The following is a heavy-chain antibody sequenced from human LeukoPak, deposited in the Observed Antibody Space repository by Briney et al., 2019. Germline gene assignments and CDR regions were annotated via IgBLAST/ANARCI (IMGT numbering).Heavy chain of an antibody. CDR2: IYHSGST. CDR3: ARGGGYASPIGY. D-gene: IGHD5-12*01. J-gene: IGHJ4*02. CDR1: GGSISTYY. V-gene: IGHV4-59*01. Sequence: SETLSLTCTLSGGSISTYYWSWIRQPPGKGLEWIGYIYHSGSTNYSPSLKSRVTISVDTSKNQFSLKLSSVTAADTAVYYCARGGGYASPIGYWGQGALVTVSS.